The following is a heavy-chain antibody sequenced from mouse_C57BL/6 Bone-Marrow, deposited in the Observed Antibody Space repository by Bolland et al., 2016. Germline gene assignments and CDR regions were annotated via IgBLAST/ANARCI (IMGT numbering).Heavy chain of an antibody. D-gene: IGHD2-12*01. J-gene: IGHJ4*01. Sequence: NSDGGSTYYPDTMERRFIISRDNTKKTPDLQMSSLRSEDTALYYCARRRFYSAMDYWGQGTS. CDR3: ARRRFYSAMDY. V-gene: IGHV5-2*01. CDR2: NSDGGST.